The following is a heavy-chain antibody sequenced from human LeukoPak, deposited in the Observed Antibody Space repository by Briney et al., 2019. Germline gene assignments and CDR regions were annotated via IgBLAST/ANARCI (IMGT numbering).Heavy chain of an antibody. D-gene: IGHD5-18*01. V-gene: IGHV3-7*01. Sequence: GGSLRLSCAASGFTFSSYSMNWVRQAPGKGLEWVANIKKDGSEKYYVDSVKGRFTISRDNAKTSLYLQMNSLRAEDTAVYYCARHLSGITGYTYGRGIDYWGQGTLVTVSS. CDR1: GFTFSSYS. CDR2: IKKDGSEK. J-gene: IGHJ4*02. CDR3: ARHLSGITGYTYGRGIDY.